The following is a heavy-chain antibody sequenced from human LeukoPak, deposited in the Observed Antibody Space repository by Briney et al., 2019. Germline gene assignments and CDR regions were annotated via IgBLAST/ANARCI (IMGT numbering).Heavy chain of an antibody. CDR1: GGSISSYY. CDR2: IYYSGST. D-gene: IGHD6-6*01. J-gene: IGHJ4*02. Sequence: PSETLSLTCTVSGGSISSYYWSWIRQPPGKGLEWIGYIYYSGSTNYNPSLKSRATISVDTSKNQFSLKLSSVTAADTAVYYCASSEYSSSSPPFDYWGQGTLVTVSS. CDR3: ASSEYSSSSPPFDY. V-gene: IGHV4-59*08.